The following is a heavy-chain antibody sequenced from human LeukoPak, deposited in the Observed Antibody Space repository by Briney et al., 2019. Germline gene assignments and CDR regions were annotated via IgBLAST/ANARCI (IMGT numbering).Heavy chain of an antibody. CDR3: ASYYDILTGPDMGFDY. J-gene: IGHJ4*02. Sequence: GGSLRLSCAASGFTFSSSAMNWVRQAPGKGLEWVSSINQGASHIYYADSVRGRFTISRDNAKNSLYLQMSSLRAEDTAVYYCASYYDILTGPDMGFDYWGQGTLVTVSS. CDR1: GFTFSSSA. CDR2: INQGASHI. V-gene: IGHV3-21*01. D-gene: IGHD3-9*01.